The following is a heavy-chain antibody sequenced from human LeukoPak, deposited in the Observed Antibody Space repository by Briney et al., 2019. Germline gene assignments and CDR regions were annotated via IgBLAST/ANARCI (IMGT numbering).Heavy chain of an antibody. CDR2: INWNGGSR. Sequence: GGSLRLSCAASGFKFDDYGMSWVRQVPGKGLEWVSGINWNGGSRGYADSVKGRFTISRDNAKNSVYLQMNSLRSEDMAFYHCARDRCSSTSCYNTPNWFDPWGQGTLVTVSS. CDR1: GFKFDDYG. V-gene: IGHV3-20*01. CDR3: ARDRCSSTSCYNTPNWFDP. J-gene: IGHJ5*02. D-gene: IGHD2-2*02.